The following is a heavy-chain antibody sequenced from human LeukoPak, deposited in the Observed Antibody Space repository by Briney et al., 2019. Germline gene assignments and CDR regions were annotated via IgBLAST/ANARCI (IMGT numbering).Heavy chain of an antibody. D-gene: IGHD2-15*01. V-gene: IGHV4-39*07. CDR3: AREPDYYCSGGSCYYDY. CDR2: INHSGST. CDR1: GGSISSSSYY. J-gene: IGHJ4*02. Sequence: SETLFLTCTVSGGSISSSSYYWGRIRQPPGKGLEWIGEINHSGSTNYNPSLKSRVTISVDTSKNQFSLKLSSVTAADTAVYYCAREPDYYCSGGSCYYDYWGQGTLVTVSS.